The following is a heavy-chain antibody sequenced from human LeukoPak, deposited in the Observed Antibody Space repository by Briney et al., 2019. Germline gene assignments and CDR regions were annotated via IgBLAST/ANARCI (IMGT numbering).Heavy chain of an antibody. CDR2: ISYSGST. CDR3: ARVRTHWYFDL. V-gene: IGHV4-59*01. CDR1: GGSISSYY. D-gene: IGHD3/OR15-3a*01. J-gene: IGHJ2*01. Sequence: PSETLSLTCTVSGGSISSYYWSWIRQPRGKGLEWIGYISYSGSTNYNPSLKSRVTISVDTSKNQFSLKLSSVTAADTAVYYCARVRTHWYFDLWGRGTLVTVSS.